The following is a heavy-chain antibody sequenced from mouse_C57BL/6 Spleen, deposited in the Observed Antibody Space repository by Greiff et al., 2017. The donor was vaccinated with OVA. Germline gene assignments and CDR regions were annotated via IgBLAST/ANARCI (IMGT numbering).Heavy chain of an antibody. V-gene: IGHV1-64*01. CDR2: IHPNSGST. CDR1: GYTFTSYW. Sequence: VQLQQPGAELVKPGASVKLSCKASGYTFTSYWMHWVKQRPGQGLEWIGMIHPNSGSTNYNEKFKSKATLTVDKSSSTAYMQLSSLTSEDSAVYYCATNYYGSSYDWYFDVWGTGTTVTVSS. D-gene: IGHD1-1*01. J-gene: IGHJ1*03. CDR3: ATNYYGSSYDWYFDV.